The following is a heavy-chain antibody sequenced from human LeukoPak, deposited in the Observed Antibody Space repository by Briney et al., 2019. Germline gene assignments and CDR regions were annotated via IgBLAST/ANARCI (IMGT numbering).Heavy chain of an antibody. V-gene: IGHV1-69*04. Sequence: AASVKVSCKASGGTFSSYTISWVRQAPGQGLEWMGRIIPILGIANYPQKFQGRVTITADKSTSTAYMELSSLRSEDTAVYYCARELERLGWFDPWGQGTVVTVSS. CDR3: ARELERLGWFDP. D-gene: IGHD1-1*01. CDR1: GGTFSSYT. CDR2: IIPILGIA. J-gene: IGHJ5*02.